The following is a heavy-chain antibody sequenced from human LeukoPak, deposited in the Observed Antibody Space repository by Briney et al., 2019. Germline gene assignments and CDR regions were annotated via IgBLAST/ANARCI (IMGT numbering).Heavy chain of an antibody. CDR2: IKQDGSER. J-gene: IGHJ4*02. CDR1: GFTFSSYW. CDR3: ARVVTMVRGVYDDYFDY. V-gene: IGHV3-7*01. D-gene: IGHD3-10*01. Sequence: GGSLRLSCAASGFTFSSYWMSWVRQAPGKGLEWVANIKQDGSERYYVDSVKGRFTISRDNAKNSLYLQMNSLRAEDTAVYYCARVVTMVRGVYDDYFDYWGQGTLVTVSS.